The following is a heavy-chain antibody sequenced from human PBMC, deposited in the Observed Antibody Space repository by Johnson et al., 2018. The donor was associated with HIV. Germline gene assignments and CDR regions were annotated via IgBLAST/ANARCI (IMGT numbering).Heavy chain of an antibody. Sequence: QVQLVESGGGLVKPGGSLRLSCAASGFTFSSYAMHWVRQAPGKGLEWVAVISNDGSNKYYADSVRGRFTISRDNSKNTLYLQMNSLKTEDTAVYYCTTDLVGIVGATQDAFDIWGQGTMVTVSS. CDR3: TTDLVGIVGATQDAFDI. D-gene: IGHD1-26*01. V-gene: IGHV3-30*04. J-gene: IGHJ3*02. CDR2: ISNDGSNK. CDR1: GFTFSSYA.